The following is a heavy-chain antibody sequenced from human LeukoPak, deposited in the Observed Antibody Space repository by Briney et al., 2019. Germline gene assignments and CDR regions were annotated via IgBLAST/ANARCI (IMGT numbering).Heavy chain of an antibody. D-gene: IGHD3-10*01. CDR1: GFTFSSYA. CDR2: ISGSGGST. Sequence: GGSLRLSCAASGFTFSSYAMSWVRQAPGKGLEWVSAISGSGGSTYYADSVKGRFTISRDNSKNTLYLQMNSLRAEDTAVYYCAKDADYPMGLGYYYYMDVWGKGTTVTVSS. CDR3: AKDADYPMGLGYYYYMDV. J-gene: IGHJ6*03. V-gene: IGHV3-23*01.